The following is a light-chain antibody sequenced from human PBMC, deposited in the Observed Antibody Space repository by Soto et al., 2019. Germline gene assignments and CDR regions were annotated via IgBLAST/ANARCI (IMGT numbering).Light chain of an antibody. CDR1: QRISGS. J-gene: IGKJ1*01. Sequence: GARVTITCRASQRISGSLAWYQQKPGKAPKLLIYEASNLKSGVPSRFSGSGSGTEYTLTISSLQPDDSASYYCQQYNGFWTFGQGTRVEIK. CDR3: QQYNGFWT. CDR2: EAS. V-gene: IGKV1-5*03.